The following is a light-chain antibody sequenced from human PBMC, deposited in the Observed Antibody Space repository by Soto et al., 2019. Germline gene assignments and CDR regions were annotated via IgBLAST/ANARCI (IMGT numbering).Light chain of an antibody. Sequence: EIVMTQSPATLSLSPGERAALSCRASQSINSELAWYQQKPGQPPRLLIYGASTRATVVPPRFTGSESGSEFTLTISGLQSEDFAVYYCQQGHNWPLTFGQGTRLE. CDR2: GAS. J-gene: IGKJ2*01. V-gene: IGKV3-15*01. CDR1: QSINSE. CDR3: QQGHNWPLT.